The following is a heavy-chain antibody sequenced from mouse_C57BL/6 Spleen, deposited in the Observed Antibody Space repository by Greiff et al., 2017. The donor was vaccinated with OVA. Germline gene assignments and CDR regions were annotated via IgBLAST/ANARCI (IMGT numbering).Heavy chain of an antibody. V-gene: IGHV1-55*01. CDR3: ARYGTGTWCAY. CDR2: IYPGSGST. CDR1: GYTFTSYW. J-gene: IGHJ3*01. Sequence: VQLQQSGAELVKPGASVKMSCKASGYTFTSYWITWVKQRPGQGLEWIGDIYPGSGSTNYNEKFKSKATLTVDTSSSTAYMQLSSLTSEDSAVYYCARYGTGTWCAYWGRGTLVTVSA. D-gene: IGHD4-1*01.